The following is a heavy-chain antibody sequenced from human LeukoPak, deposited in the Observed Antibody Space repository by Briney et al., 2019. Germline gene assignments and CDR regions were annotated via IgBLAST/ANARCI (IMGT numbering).Heavy chain of an antibody. CDR3: ARHGFSGYDTPSLDY. CDR2: IYYSGST. CDR1: GGSFSRYY. V-gene: IGHV4-59*08. D-gene: IGHD5-12*01. J-gene: IGHJ4*02. Sequence: SETLSLSCVVSGGSFSRYYWSWIRQPPGKGLEWIGYIYYSGSTKYYASPMSGVSTLVDKYENQFSRKQRSMTAAETAVFYFARHGFSGYDTPSLDYWGQGTLVTVSS.